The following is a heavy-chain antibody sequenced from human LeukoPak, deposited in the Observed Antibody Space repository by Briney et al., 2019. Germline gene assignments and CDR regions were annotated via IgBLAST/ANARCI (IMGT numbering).Heavy chain of an antibody. CDR3: ARSGGYSYDTYFDY. J-gene: IGHJ4*02. D-gene: IGHD5-18*01. V-gene: IGHV4-59*01. CDR2: IYYSGST. Sequence: SETLSLTCTVSGGSISSYYWSWIRQPPGKGLEWIGYIYYSGSTNYNPSLKSRVTISVDTSKNQFSLKLSSVTAADTAVYYCARSGGYSYDTYFDYWGQGTLVTVSS. CDR1: GGSISSYY.